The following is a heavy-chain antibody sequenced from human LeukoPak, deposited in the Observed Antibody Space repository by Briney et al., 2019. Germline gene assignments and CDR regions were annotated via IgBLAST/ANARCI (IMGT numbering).Heavy chain of an antibody. CDR2: IYYTGST. CDR3: ARAGPGGFDP. Sequence: SETLSLTCTVSGGSISSGPYYWIWIRQPPGKGLEWIGFIYYTGSTNYNPSLKSRVTISVDTSKNQFSLKLSSVTAADTAVYYCARAGPGGFDPWGQGTLVTVSS. CDR1: GGSISSGPYY. D-gene: IGHD3-10*01. V-gene: IGHV4-61*01. J-gene: IGHJ5*02.